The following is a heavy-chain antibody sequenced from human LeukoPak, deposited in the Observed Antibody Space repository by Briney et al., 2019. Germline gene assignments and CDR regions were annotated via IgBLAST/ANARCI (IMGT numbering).Heavy chain of an antibody. CDR1: GDTLSSNSAA. J-gene: IGHJ4*02. Sequence: SQTLSLTCALSGDTLSSNSAAWLWIRQSPSRGLEWLGMTYYRSKWYHDYAVSVKSRITVTSDTSKNQFSLQLNSVTPEDAAVYYCARTTQGIFDYWGQGTLVTVSS. CDR2: TYYRSKWYH. D-gene: IGHD1-1*01. CDR3: ARTTQGIFDY. V-gene: IGHV6-1*01.